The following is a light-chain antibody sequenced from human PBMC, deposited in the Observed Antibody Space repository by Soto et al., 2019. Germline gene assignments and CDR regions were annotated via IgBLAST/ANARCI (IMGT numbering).Light chain of an antibody. CDR3: CSYAGSSTFVV. CDR1: SSDVGSYNL. V-gene: IGLV2-23*03. CDR2: EGS. Sequence: QSALIQPASVSGSPGQSITISCTGTSSDVGSYNLVSWYQQHPGKAPKLMIYEGSKRPSGVSNRFSGSKSGNTASLTISGLQAEDEADYYCCSYAGSSTFVVFGGGTKVTVL. J-gene: IGLJ2*01.